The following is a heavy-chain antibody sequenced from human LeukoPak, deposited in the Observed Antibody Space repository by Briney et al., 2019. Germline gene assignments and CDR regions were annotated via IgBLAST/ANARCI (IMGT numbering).Heavy chain of an antibody. J-gene: IGHJ5*02. CDR1: GGSFSGYY. CDR3: ARDRSYGFLDWFDP. D-gene: IGHD5-18*01. Sequence: TSSETLSLTCAVYGGSFSGYYWSWIRQPPGKGLEWIGEINHSGSTNYNPSLKSRVTISVDTSKNQFSLKLSSVTAADTAVYYCARDRSYGFLDWFDPWGQGTLVTVSS. V-gene: IGHV4-34*01. CDR2: INHSGST.